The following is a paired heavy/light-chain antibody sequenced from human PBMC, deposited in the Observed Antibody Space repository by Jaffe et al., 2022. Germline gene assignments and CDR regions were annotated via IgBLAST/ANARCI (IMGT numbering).Heavy chain of an antibody. CDR3: AREQGVGATPIPRAFDI. CDR1: GYTFTSYY. Sequence: QVQLVQSGAEVKKPGASVKVSCKASGYTFTSYYMHWVRQAPGQGLEWMGIINPSGGSTSYAQKFQGRVTMTRDTSTSTVYMELSSLRSEDTAVYYCAREQGVGATPIPRAFDIWGQGTMVTVSS. CDR2: INPSGGST. J-gene: IGHJ3*02. V-gene: IGHV1-46*01. D-gene: IGHD1-26*01.
Light chain of an antibody. J-gene: IGKJ4*01. CDR1: QGISSW. V-gene: IGKV1-12*01. CDR3: QQANSFPRT. Sequence: DIQMTQSPSSVSASVGDRVTITCRASQGISSWLAWYQQKPGKAPKLLIYAASSLQSGVPSRFSGSGSGTDFTLTISSLQPEDFATYYCQQANSFPRTFGGGTKVEIK. CDR2: AAS.